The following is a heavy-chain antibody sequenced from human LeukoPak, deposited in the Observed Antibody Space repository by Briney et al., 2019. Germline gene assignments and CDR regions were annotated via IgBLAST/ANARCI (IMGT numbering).Heavy chain of an antibody. CDR3: ARGSVVVPAATDY. CDR2: ISANIGNT. CDR1: GYTFTSYG. V-gene: IGHV1-18*01. D-gene: IGHD2-2*01. Sequence: GASVKVSCKASGYTFTSYGINWVRQAPGQGLEWMGWISANIGNTNYAQRLQGRVTMTTDTSTSTGYLELRSLKSDDTAVYYCARGSVVVPAATDYWGQGTLVTVSS. J-gene: IGHJ4*02.